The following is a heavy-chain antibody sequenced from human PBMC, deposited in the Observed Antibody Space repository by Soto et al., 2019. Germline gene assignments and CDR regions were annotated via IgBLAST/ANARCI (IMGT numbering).Heavy chain of an antibody. CDR1: GGTFISYA. V-gene: IGHV1-69*01. Sequence: QVQLVQSGAEVKKPGSSVKVSCKSSGGTFISYAISWVRQAPGQGLEWMGGVIPMFGTANYAQKFQGRVTITADESTRTAYMELSSLRSEDTAVYYCARGGYYYDSSGYYVLDYWGQGTLVTVSS. J-gene: IGHJ4*02. D-gene: IGHD3-22*01. CDR3: ARGGYYYDSSGYYVLDY. CDR2: VIPMFGTA.